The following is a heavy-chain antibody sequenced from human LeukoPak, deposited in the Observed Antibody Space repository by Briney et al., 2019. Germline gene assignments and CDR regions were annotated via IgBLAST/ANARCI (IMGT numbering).Heavy chain of an antibody. V-gene: IGHV3-48*01. CDR3: ATYSTSTAFDY. CDR1: GFTFNTYI. J-gene: IGHJ4*02. Sequence: GGSLRLSCAASGFTFNTYIMNWVRQAPGKGLGWVAYISSSSTTIYYADSVKGRFTISRDNTKNSLFLQTNSLRAEDTAVYYCATYSTSTAFDYWGQGTLVTVSS. CDR2: ISSSSTTI. D-gene: IGHD6-6*01.